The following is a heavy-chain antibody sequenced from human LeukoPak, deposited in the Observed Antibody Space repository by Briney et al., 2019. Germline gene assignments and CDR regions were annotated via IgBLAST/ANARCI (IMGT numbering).Heavy chain of an antibody. D-gene: IGHD3-16*01. J-gene: IGHJ4*02. CDR1: GGSISSGGYY. V-gene: IGHV4-31*03. CDR2: TYYSGST. Sequence: SQTLSLTCTVSGGSISSGGYYWSWIRQHPGTGLEWIGYTYYSGSTYYNPSLKSRVTISVDTSKNQFSLKLSSVTAADTAVYYCARVTYDYVWGSYFLDYWGQGTLVTVSS. CDR3: ARVTYDYVWGSYFLDY.